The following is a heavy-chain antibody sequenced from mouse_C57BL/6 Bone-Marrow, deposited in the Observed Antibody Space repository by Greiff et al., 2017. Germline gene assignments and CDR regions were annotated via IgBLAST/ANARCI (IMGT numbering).Heavy chain of an antibody. CDR2: ISDGGSYT. CDR1: GFTFSSYA. CDR3: ARDLGGYYRGWYFDV. D-gene: IGHD2-3*01. Sequence: EVQLQESGGGLVKPGGSLKLSCAASGFTFSSYAMSWVRQTPEKRLEWVATISDGGSYTYYPDNVKGRFTISRDNAKNNLYLQMSHLKSEDTAMYYGARDLGGYYRGWYFDVWGTGTTVTVSS. V-gene: IGHV5-4*01. J-gene: IGHJ1*03.